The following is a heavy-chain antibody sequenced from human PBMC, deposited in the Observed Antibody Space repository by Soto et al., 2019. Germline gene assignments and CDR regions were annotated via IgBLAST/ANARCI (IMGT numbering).Heavy chain of an antibody. Sequence: SVKLSCKASGGTFSSYAISWVRQAPGQGLERMGGIIPIFGTANYAQKFQGRVTITADESTSTAYMELSSLRSEDTAVYYCARVAELRSFYFYGMDVWGQGTTVTVS. D-gene: IGHD1-7*01. CDR3: ARVAELRSFYFYGMDV. CDR1: GGTFSSYA. V-gene: IGHV1-69*13. J-gene: IGHJ6*02. CDR2: IIPIFGTA.